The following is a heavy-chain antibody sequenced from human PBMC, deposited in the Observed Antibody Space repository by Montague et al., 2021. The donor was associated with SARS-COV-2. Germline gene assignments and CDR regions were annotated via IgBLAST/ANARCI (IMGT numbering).Heavy chain of an antibody. CDR1: GGSFSGYY. V-gene: IGHV4-34*01. CDR3: ARGTTVTTFYYYYGMDV. J-gene: IGHJ6*02. D-gene: IGHD4-17*01. Sequence: SETLSLTCAVYGGSFSGYYWSWIRQPPGKGLEWIGEINHSGSTNXNPSLKSRVTISVDTSKNQFSLKLSSVTAADTAVYYCARGTTVTTFYYYYGMDVWGQGTTVTVSS. CDR2: INHSGST.